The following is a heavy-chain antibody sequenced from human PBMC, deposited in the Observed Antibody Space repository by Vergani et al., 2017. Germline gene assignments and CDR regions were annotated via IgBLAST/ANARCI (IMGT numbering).Heavy chain of an antibody. CDR2: NFSSGTT. V-gene: IGHV4-31*11. D-gene: IGHD6-25*01. Sequence: QVQLQESGPGVVKPSQTLSLTCAVSGGSISSGDHCWTWLRQRPGKGREWVVYNFSSGTTYDNQSLRSRLTISADTSQNPFSLKLRSVTAADTAVYYCARVDTQVPATSHFYYMDVWGKGTTVVVAS. CDR1: GGSISSGDHC. CDR3: ARVDTQVPATSHFYYMDV. J-gene: IGHJ6*03.